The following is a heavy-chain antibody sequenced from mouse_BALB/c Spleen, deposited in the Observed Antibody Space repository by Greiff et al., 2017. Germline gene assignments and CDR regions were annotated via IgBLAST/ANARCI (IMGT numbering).Heavy chain of an antibody. Sequence: EVQLVESGGGLVKPGGSLKLSCAASGFTFSDYYMYWVRQTPEKRLEWVATISDGGSYTYYTDSVKGRFTISRDNAKNNLYLQMSRLKSEDTAMYYCARDLNYRYPFAYWGQGTLVTVSA. CDR1: GFTFSDYY. CDR3: ARDLNYRYPFAY. V-gene: IGHV5-4*02. D-gene: IGHD2-14*01. J-gene: IGHJ3*01. CDR2: ISDGGSYT.